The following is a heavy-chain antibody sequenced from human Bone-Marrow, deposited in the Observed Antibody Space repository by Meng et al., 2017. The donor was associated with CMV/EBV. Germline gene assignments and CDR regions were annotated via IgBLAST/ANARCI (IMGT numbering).Heavy chain of an antibody. D-gene: IGHD3-3*01. CDR2: INHSGST. CDR1: GGSFSGYY. J-gene: IGHJ4*02. CDR3: ASVWSGYFDYFDY. V-gene: IGHV4-34*01. Sequence: SETLSLTCAVYGGSFSGYYWSWIRQPPGKGLEWIGEINHSGSTNYNPSLKSRVTISVGTSKNQFSLKLSSVTAADTAVYYCASVWSGYFDYFDYWGQGTLVT.